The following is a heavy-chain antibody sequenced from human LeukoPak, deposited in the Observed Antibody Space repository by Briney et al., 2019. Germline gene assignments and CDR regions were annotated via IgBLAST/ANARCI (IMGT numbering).Heavy chain of an antibody. CDR3: ARDRGYTSFEF. CDR2: TKPDGSQK. D-gene: IGHD5-18*01. CDR1: GFSFSNSW. V-gene: IGHV3-7*01. Sequence: GGSLRLSCAAYGFSFSNSWMNWLRQAPGKGLEWVASTKPDGSQKYYVDSVKGRFFVSRDNVKDSLYLQMDSLRADDTAVYYCARDRGYTSFEFWGQGTLVAVSS. J-gene: IGHJ4*02.